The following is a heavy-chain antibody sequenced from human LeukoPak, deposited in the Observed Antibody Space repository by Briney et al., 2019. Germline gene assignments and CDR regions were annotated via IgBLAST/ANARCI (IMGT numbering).Heavy chain of an antibody. J-gene: IGHJ4*02. CDR2: ISGSGGST. CDR1: GFTFSSYA. V-gene: IGHV3-23*01. D-gene: IGHD3-22*01. Sequence: GGSLRLSCAASGFTFSSYAMSWVRQAPGKGLEWVSAISGSGGSTYYADSVKGRFTISRDNSKNTLCLQMNSLRAEDTAVYYCAKPYYYDSSGPFYFDYWGQGTLVTVSS. CDR3: AKPYYYDSSGPFYFDY.